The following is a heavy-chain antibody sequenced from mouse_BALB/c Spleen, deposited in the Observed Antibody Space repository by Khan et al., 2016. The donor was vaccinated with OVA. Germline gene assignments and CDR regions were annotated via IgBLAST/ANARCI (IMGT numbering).Heavy chain of an antibody. D-gene: IGHD1-1*01. V-gene: IGHV14-4*02. CDR3: NAFPYDYGRYWFAY. CDR1: GFNIKDYN. Sequence: VQLQQSGAELVRSGASVKLSCTASGFNIKDYNMHWVKQRPEQGLEWIGWIDPENGDTEYAPKFQGKATMTADTSSNTAYLQFSSLTSEDTAVYYCNAFPYDYGRYWFAYWGQGTLVTVSA. J-gene: IGHJ3*01. CDR2: IDPENGDT.